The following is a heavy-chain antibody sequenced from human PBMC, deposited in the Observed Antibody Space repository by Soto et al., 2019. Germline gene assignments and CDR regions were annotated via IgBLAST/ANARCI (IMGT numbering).Heavy chain of an antibody. Sequence: EASVKVSCKASGYTFTSYGISWVRQAPGQGLEWMGWISAYNGNTNYAQKLQGRVTMTTDTSTSTAYMELRSLRSDDTAVYYCARDPLYYDFWSGFDYWGQGTLVTVSS. D-gene: IGHD3-3*01. CDR1: GYTFTSYG. J-gene: IGHJ4*02. CDR2: ISAYNGNT. CDR3: ARDPLYYDFWSGFDY. V-gene: IGHV1-18*04.